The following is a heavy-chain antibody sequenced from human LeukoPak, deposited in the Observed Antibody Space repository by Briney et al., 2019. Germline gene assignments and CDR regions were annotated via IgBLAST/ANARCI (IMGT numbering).Heavy chain of an antibody. D-gene: IGHD3-22*01. CDR2: IYYSGST. J-gene: IGHJ4*02. V-gene: IGHV4-59*08. CDR3: ARAGYYDSSIDY. CDR1: GGSIGSYY. Sequence: SETLSLTCTVSGGSIGSYYWSWLRQPPGKGLEWIGYIYYSGSTNYNPSLKSRVTISVDTSKNQFSLKLSSVTAADTAVYYCARAGYYDSSIDYWGQGTLVTVSS.